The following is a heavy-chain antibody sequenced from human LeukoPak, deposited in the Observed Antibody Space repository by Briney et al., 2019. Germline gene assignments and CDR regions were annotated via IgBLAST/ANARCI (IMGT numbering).Heavy chain of an antibody. CDR2: IYHSGST. J-gene: IGHJ3*02. CDR1: GGPISSGGYS. Sequence: SETLSLTCAVSGGPISSGGYSWSWIRQPPGKGLEWIGYIYHSGSTYYNPSLKSRVTISVDRSKNQFSLKLSSVTAADTAVYYCAGTSAYYYDSSGYYGLHAFDIWGQGTMVTVSS. CDR3: AGTSAYYYDSSGYYGLHAFDI. D-gene: IGHD3-22*01. V-gene: IGHV4-30-2*01.